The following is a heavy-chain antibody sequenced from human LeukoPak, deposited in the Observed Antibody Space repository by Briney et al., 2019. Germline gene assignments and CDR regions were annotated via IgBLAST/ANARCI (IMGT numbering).Heavy chain of an antibody. CDR2: ISGSGAGK. Sequence: PGGSLRLSCAASGFTFSTYAMTWVSQAPGKGLEWVSSISGSGAGKFYAAPVKGRFTTSRDNSKNTLYVQMNSLRAEDTAVYYCAKAAYGDYAGAFYIWGQGTMVIVSS. CDR3: AKAAYGDYAGAFYI. J-gene: IGHJ3*02. V-gene: IGHV3-23*01. CDR1: GFTFSTYA. D-gene: IGHD4-17*01.